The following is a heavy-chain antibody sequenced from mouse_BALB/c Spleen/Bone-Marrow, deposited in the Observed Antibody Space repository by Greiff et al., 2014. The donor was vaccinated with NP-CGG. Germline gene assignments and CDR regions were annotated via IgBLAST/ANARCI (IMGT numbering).Heavy chain of an antibody. CDR2: INPYNGAT. D-gene: IGHD1-2*01. J-gene: IGHJ2*01. V-gene: IGHV1-31*01. CDR3: ARAAYYFDY. CDR1: GYSFTGYY. Sequence: VQLQQSGPELVKPGASVKISCKASGYSFTGYYMHWAKQSHVKSLEWIGRINPYNGATSYNQNFKDKASLTVDKSSSTAYMELHSLTSEDSAVYYCARAAYYFDYWGQGTTLTVSS.